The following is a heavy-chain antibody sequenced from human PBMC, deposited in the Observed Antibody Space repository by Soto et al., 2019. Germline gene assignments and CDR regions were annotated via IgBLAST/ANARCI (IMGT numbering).Heavy chain of an antibody. J-gene: IGHJ4*02. Sequence: QVQLVQSGAEVKKPGASVKVSCKASGYTFTSYAMHWVRQAPGQRLEWMGWINAGNGNTKYSQKFQGRVTITRDTSASTADMELSSLRSEDTAVYYCARADSYSSSSDYWGQGTLVTVSS. CDR2: INAGNGNT. D-gene: IGHD6-6*01. CDR3: ARADSYSSSSDY. V-gene: IGHV1-3*01. CDR1: GYTFTSYA.